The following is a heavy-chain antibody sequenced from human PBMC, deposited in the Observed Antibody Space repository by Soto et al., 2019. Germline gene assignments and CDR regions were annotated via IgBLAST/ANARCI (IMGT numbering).Heavy chain of an antibody. V-gene: IGHV3-21*04. D-gene: IGHD3-3*01. Sequence: PGGSLRLSCAASGFTFSSYSMNWVRQAPGKGLEWVSSISSSSSYIYYADSVKGRFTISRDNAKNTLYLQMNSLRAEDTAVYYCAKDSRFLEWLFDPWGQGTLVTVSS. CDR2: ISSSSSYI. CDR3: AKDSRFLEWLFDP. CDR1: GFTFSSYS. J-gene: IGHJ5*02.